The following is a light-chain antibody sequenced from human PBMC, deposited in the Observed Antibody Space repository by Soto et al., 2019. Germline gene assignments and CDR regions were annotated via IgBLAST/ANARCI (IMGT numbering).Light chain of an antibody. Sequence: DIQMTQSPSSLSASVGDRVTITCRASQSISSYLNWYQQKPGKAPKLLIYAASSLQSGVPSRFSGSGSWTDFTLTISSLQPKEFATYYCQQSYSTLTWTFGQGTKVEIK. CDR2: AAS. CDR3: QQSYSTLTWT. CDR1: QSISSY. V-gene: IGKV1-39*01. J-gene: IGKJ1*01.